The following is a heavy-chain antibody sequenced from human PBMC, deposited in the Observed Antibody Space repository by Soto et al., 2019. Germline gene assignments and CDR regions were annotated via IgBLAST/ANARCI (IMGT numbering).Heavy chain of an antibody. J-gene: IGHJ6*03. Sequence: SESLSLTCAVYGGSFCGYYWSWIRQPPGKGLEWIGEINHSGSTNYNPSLKSRVTISVDTSKNQFSLKLSSVTAADTAVYYCARGNSAPYYYYMDVWGKGTTVTVSS. D-gene: IGHD6-13*01. CDR3: ARGNSAPYYYYMDV. CDR1: GGSFCGYY. V-gene: IGHV4-34*01. CDR2: INHSGST.